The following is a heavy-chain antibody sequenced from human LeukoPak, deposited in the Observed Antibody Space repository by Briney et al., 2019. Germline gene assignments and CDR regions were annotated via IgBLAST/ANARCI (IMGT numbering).Heavy chain of an antibody. CDR1: GGSISSSSYY. V-gene: IGHV4-39*07. J-gene: IGHJ4*02. Sequence: SETLSLTCTVSGGSISSSSYYWGWVRQPPGKGLEWIGSIYYSGSTYYNPSLKSRVTISVDTSKNQFSLKLSSVTAADTAVYYCARETIPPVDTRFDYWGQGTLVTVSS. CDR3: ARETIPPVDTRFDY. CDR2: IYYSGST. D-gene: IGHD5-18*01.